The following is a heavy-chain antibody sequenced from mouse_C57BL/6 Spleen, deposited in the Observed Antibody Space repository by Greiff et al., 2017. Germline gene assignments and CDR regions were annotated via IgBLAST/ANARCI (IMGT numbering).Heavy chain of an antibody. V-gene: IGHV1-82*01. CDR1: GYAFSSSW. J-gene: IGHJ4*01. D-gene: IGHD2-5*01. CDR2: IYPGDGDT. Sequence: QVQLQQSGPELVKPGASVKISCKASGYAFSSSWMNWVKQRPGKGLEWIGRIYPGDGDTNYNGKFKGKATLTADKSSSTAYMQLSSLTSEDSAVYFCARSGYSNGDYAMDYWGQGTSVTVSS. CDR3: ARSGYSNGDYAMDY.